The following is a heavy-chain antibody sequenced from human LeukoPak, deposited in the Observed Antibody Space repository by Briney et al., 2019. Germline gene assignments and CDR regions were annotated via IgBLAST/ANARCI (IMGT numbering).Heavy chain of an antibody. CDR3: AGFTYYYDSSGYYYVKESGDY. CDR2: IYTSGST. V-gene: IGHV4-4*07. J-gene: IGHJ4*02. Sequence: SETLSLTCTVSGGSISSYYWSWIRQPAGKGLEWIGRIYTSGSTNYNPSLKSRVTISVDTSKNQFSLKLSSVTAADTAVYYCAGFTYYYDSSGYYYVKESGDYWGQGTLVTVSS. D-gene: IGHD3-22*01. CDR1: GGSISSYY.